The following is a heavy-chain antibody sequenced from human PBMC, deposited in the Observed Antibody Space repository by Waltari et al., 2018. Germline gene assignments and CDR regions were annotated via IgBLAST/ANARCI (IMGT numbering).Heavy chain of an antibody. J-gene: IGHJ5*02. CDR2: ISPICGTA. CDR1: GGTFSRYA. V-gene: IGHV1-69*01. CDR3: ARDPRLRFNRNWFDP. Sequence: QVQLVQSGAEVTKPGSSVKVSCKASGGTFSRYAVSWVRQAPGQGLEWMGGISPICGTANYAQKFQGRVTITADESTSTAYMELSSLRSEDTAVYYCARDPRLRFNRNWFDPWGQGTLVTVSS. D-gene: IGHD3-3*01.